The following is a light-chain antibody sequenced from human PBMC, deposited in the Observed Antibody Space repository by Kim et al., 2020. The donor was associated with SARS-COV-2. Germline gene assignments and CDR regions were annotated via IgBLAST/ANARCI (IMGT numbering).Light chain of an antibody. CDR3: QQTYSTPL. J-gene: IGKJ3*01. Sequence: YASVGDTVTITCRASQNISTYINWYQYKPGRAPKVLIYAAFKLQSGVPSRFSGSKFGTDFTLTISSLQPEDFVTYYCQQTYSTPLFGPGTKVDIK. CDR2: AAF. V-gene: IGKV1-39*01. CDR1: QNISTY.